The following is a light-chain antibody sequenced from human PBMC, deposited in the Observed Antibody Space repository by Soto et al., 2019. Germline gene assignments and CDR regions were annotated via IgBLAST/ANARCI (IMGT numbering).Light chain of an antibody. J-gene: IGKJ5*01. CDR3: QQRSNWPSIT. V-gene: IGKV3D-20*02. CDR2: DTS. Sequence: EIVLTQSPGTLSFATGERATLSCRASQRVSGGFLAWYQQKPGLAPRLILYDTSFRATGIPDRFSGSGSGTDFTLTISRLDPEDFAVYYCQQRSNWPSITFGQGTRLEIK. CDR1: QRVSGGF.